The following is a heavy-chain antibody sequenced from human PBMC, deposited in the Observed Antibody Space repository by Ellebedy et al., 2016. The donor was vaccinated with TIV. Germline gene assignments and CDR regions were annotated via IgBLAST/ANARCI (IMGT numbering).Heavy chain of an antibody. Sequence: AASVKVSCKASGYTFTSYGISWVRQAPGQGLEWMGWISAYNGNTNYAQKLQGRVTMTTDTSTSTAYMELRSLRSDDTAVYYCASNPTELLLAFDIWGQGTMVTVSS. CDR2: ISAYNGNT. V-gene: IGHV1-18*01. CDR1: GYTFTSYG. J-gene: IGHJ3*02. D-gene: IGHD1-7*01. CDR3: ASNPTELLLAFDI.